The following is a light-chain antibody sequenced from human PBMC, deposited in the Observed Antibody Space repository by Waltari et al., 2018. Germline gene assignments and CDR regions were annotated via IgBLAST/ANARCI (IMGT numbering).Light chain of an antibody. J-gene: IGKJ2*01. Sequence: DIVLTQSPATLPLSPGATATLSCRASQSIGSYLAWYQQKPGQPPSLLIYDASNRTTSVPARFRRSGSGTDFTLTISSLEAEDFAVYYCQQRSNWTPHTFGQGARLEIK. CDR1: QSIGSY. CDR3: QQRSNWTPHT. V-gene: IGKV3-11*01. CDR2: DAS.